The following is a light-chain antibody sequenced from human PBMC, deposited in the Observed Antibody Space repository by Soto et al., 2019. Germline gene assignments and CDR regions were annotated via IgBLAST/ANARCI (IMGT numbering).Light chain of an antibody. J-gene: IGLJ2*01. V-gene: IGLV4-60*02. Sequence: QPVLTQSSSAYASLGSSVKLTCTLSSGHSRYIIAWHQQQPGKAPRYLMNLGGSGNYNMGSGVPDRCSGSSSGAVRYLTISNLHCEDEADYYCETWDRNTNWIGGGTMLTVL. CDR1: SGHSRYI. CDR3: ETWDRNTNW. CDR2: LGGSGNY.